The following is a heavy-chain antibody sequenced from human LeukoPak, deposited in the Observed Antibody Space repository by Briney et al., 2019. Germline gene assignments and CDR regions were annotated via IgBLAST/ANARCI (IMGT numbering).Heavy chain of an antibody. CDR3: ARVFPRLAVAGTNDY. D-gene: IGHD6-19*01. CDR2: IRYDGSNK. V-gene: IGHV3-30*02. CDR1: GFTFSSYG. J-gene: IGHJ4*02. Sequence: GGSLRLSRAASGFTFSSYGMHWVRQAPGKGLEWVAFIRYDGSNKYYADSVKGRFTISRDNSKNTLYLQMNSLRSEDTAVYYCARVFPRLAVAGTNDYWGQGTLVTVSS.